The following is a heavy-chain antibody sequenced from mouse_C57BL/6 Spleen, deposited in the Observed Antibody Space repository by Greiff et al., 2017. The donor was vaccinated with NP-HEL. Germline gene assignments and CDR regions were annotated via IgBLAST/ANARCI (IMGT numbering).Heavy chain of an antibody. J-gene: IGHJ2*01. CDR1: GYTFTSYW. V-gene: IGHV1-69*01. CDR2: IDPSDSYT. D-gene: IGHD1-1*01. Sequence: QVQLQQSGAELVMPGASVKLSCKASGYTFTSYWMHWVKQRPGQGLEWIGEIDPSDSYTNYNQKFKGKSTLTVDKSSSTAYMQLSSLTSEDSAVYYCARWAITTSGFDYWGQGTTLTVSS. CDR3: ARWAITTSGFDY.